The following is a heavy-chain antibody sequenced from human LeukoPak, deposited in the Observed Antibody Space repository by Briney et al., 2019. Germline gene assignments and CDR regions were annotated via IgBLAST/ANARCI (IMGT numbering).Heavy chain of an antibody. V-gene: IGHV3-53*01. CDR2: IYSGGST. Sequence: GSLRLSCATSGFTVSSNYMSWVRQAPGKGLEWVAVIYSGGSTYYADSVKGRFTISRDNSKNTLYLQMNSLRAEDTAVYYCAKHSSSWYWFDPWGQGTLVTVSS. CDR3: AKHSSSWYWFDP. D-gene: IGHD6-13*01. J-gene: IGHJ5*02. CDR1: GFTVSSNY.